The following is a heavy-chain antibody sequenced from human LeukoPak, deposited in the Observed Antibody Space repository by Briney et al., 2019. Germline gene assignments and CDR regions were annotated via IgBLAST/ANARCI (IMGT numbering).Heavy chain of an antibody. Sequence: GGSLRLSCAASGFTFSSYAMHWVRQAPGKGLEWVAVISYDGSNKYYADSVKGRFTISRDNSKNTLYLRMNSLRAEDTAVYYCARDPGGGIVDDAFDIWGQGTMVTVSS. D-gene: IGHD3-22*01. CDR2: ISYDGSNK. CDR3: ARDPGGGIVDDAFDI. CDR1: GFTFSSYA. V-gene: IGHV3-30*04. J-gene: IGHJ3*02.